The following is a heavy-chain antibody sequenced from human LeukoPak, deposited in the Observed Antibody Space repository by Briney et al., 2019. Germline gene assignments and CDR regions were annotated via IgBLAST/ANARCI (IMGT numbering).Heavy chain of an antibody. CDR1: GGSISSYY. CDR3: ARGQITMALSYYYYYYMDV. Sequence: SETLSLTCTVSGGSISSYYWSWIRQPPGKGLEWIGYIYYSGSTNYNPSLKSRVTISVDTSKNQFSLQLNSVTPEDTAVYYCARGQITMALSYYYYYYMDVWGKGTTVTVSS. J-gene: IGHJ6*03. D-gene: IGHD3-10*01. CDR2: IYYSGST. V-gene: IGHV4-59*12.